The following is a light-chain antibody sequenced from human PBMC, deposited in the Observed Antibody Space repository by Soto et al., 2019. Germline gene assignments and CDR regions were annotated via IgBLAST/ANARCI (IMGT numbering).Light chain of an antibody. V-gene: IGKV1-39*01. CDR3: QPSYSTPPYT. CDR1: QTISNY. Sequence: DIQMTQSPSSLSASVVDRVTITCRAIQTISNYLNWFQQKPGKAHKLLIYGASSLQNGVPSRFSGSGAGTDFTLAIRSLQPEDFATYCCQPSYSTPPYTFGQGTKLEIK. J-gene: IGKJ2*01. CDR2: GAS.